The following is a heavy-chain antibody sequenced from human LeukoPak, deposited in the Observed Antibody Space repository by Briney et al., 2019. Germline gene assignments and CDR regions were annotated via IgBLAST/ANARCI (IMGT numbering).Heavy chain of an antibody. V-gene: IGHV3-53*01. CDR2: IYSGGST. CDR3: ARDAYGARSDY. J-gene: IGHJ4*02. Sequence: GGSQRLSCAASGFTVSSNYMSWGRQAPGKGLEWVSVIYSGGSTYYADSVKGRFTISRDNSKNTLYLQMNSLRAEDTAVYYCARDAYGARSDYWGQGTLVTVSS. D-gene: IGHD4/OR15-4a*01. CDR1: GFTVSSNY.